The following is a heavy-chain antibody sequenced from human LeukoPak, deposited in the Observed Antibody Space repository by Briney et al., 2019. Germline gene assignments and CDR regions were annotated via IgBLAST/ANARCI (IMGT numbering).Heavy chain of an antibody. D-gene: IGHD6-6*01. J-gene: IGHJ4*02. CDR3: ARDSPPRSSSPLY. V-gene: IGHV1-2*06. CDR1: GGTFSSYA. CDR2: INPNSGGT. Sequence: GASVTVSCKASGGTFSSYAISWVRQAPGQGLEWMGRINPNSGGTNYAQKFQGRVTMTRDTSISTAYMELSRLRSDDTAVYYCARDSPPRSSSPLYWGQGTLVTVSS.